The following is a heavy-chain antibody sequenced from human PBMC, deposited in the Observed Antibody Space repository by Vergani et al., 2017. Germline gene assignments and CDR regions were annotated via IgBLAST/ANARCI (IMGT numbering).Heavy chain of an antibody. D-gene: IGHD2-15*01. CDR1: GFTFSSYA. Sequence: VPLLESGGGLVRPGGSLRLSCAASGFTFSSYAMTWVRQAPGKGLEWVAYVLFDGSNEYYADSVKGRFIVSRDNSNDALYLQMNSLRTDDTAVYYCARDLAYCHEGSCALWGQGSVVTVSS. V-gene: IGHV3-30*02. CDR2: VLFDGSNE. CDR3: ARDLAYCHEGSCAL. J-gene: IGHJ4*02.